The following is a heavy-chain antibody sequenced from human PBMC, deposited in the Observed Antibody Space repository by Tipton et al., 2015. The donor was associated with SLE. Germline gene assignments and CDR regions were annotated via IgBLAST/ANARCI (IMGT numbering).Heavy chain of an antibody. V-gene: IGHV4-38-2*01. CDR3: ATRRSRWLQLGYFDL. CDR2: MYHYGST. Sequence: GLVKPSETLSLTCGVSGYSISSNDCWGWIRQSPGKGLEWIASMYHYGSTYYNPSLKSRVTISVDTSKNQFSLRLTSVTAADTAVYYCATRRSRWLQLGYFDLWGRGTLVTVSS. CDR1: GYSISSNDC. D-gene: IGHD5-24*01. J-gene: IGHJ2*01.